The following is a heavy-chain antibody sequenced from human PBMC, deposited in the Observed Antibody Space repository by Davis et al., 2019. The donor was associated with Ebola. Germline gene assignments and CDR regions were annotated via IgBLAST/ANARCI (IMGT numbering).Heavy chain of an antibody. D-gene: IGHD3-22*01. CDR3: ARGVTMIVVAYFDY. J-gene: IGHJ4*02. Sequence: ASVKVSCKASGYTFTSYGISWVRQAPGQGLEWMGWISAYNGNTNYAQKLQGRVTMTTGTSTSTAYMELRSLRSDDTAVYYCARGVTMIVVAYFDYWGQGTLVTVSS. V-gene: IGHV1-18*01. CDR1: GYTFTSYG. CDR2: ISAYNGNT.